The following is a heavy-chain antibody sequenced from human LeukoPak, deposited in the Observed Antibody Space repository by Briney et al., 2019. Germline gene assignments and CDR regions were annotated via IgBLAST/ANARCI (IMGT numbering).Heavy chain of an antibody. Sequence: PGGSLRLSCAASGFAFRTYAMTWVRQAPARGLEWVAAISGRGDSTYYADSAEGRFTISRDNPKNTLSLQMNGLRAEDTAVYYCAKSKTTSWSDFDYWGQGTLVTVSS. CDR1: GFAFRTYA. V-gene: IGHV3-23*01. D-gene: IGHD2-2*01. CDR3: AKSKTTSWSDFDY. CDR2: ISGRGDST. J-gene: IGHJ4*02.